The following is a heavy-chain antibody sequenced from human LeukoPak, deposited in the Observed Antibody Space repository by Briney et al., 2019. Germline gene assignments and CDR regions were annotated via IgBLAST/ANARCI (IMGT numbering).Heavy chain of an antibody. CDR2: ISAYNGNT. CDR1: GYTFTSYG. V-gene: IGHV1-18*01. J-gene: IGHJ3*02. CDR3: ARAYSGSYHGAFDI. D-gene: IGHD1-26*01. Sequence: GASVKVSCKASGYTFTSYGISWVRQAPGQGLEWMGWISAYNGNTNYAQKLQGRVTMTTDTSTSTAYMELRSLRSDDTAVYCCARAYSGSYHGAFDIWGQGTMVTVSS.